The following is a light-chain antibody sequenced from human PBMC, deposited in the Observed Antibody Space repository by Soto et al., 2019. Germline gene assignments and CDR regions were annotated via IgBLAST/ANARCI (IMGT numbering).Light chain of an antibody. CDR3: SSYTSSSTLDV. CDR2: EVS. Sequence: QSVLTQPASVSGSPGQSITISCTGTSSDVGGHNYVSWYQQHPGKAPKLMIYEVSNRPSGVSNRFSGSKSGNTASLTISGLQAEDEADYYCSSYTSSSTLDVFGTGTKAHRP. V-gene: IGLV2-14*01. J-gene: IGLJ1*01. CDR1: SSDVGGHNY.